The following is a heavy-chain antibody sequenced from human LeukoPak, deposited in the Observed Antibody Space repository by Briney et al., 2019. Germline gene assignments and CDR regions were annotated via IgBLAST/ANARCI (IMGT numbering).Heavy chain of an antibody. CDR1: GFTFSTYA. Sequence: PGGSLRLSCAASGFTFSTYAMSWVRQAPGKGLEWVGRIKSKTDGGTTDYAAPVKGRFTISRDDSKNTLYLQMNSLKTEDTAVYYCTTHRYFDWLSHFDYWGQGTLVTVSS. CDR2: IKSKTDGGTT. J-gene: IGHJ4*02. V-gene: IGHV3-15*01. CDR3: TTHRYFDWLSHFDY. D-gene: IGHD3-9*01.